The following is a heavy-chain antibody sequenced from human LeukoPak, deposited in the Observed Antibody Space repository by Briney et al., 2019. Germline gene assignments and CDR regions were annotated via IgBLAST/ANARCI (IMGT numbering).Heavy chain of an antibody. CDR3: AREYCSGGSCYWFDP. V-gene: IGHV3-33*01. Sequence: PGGSLRLSCAASGFTFSSYGMHWVRQAPGKGLEWVAVIWYDGSNKYYADSVKGRFTISRDNSKNTLYLQMNSLRAEDTAVYYCAREYCSGGSCYWFDPWAREPWSPSPQ. CDR1: GFTFSSYG. D-gene: IGHD2-15*01. J-gene: IGHJ5*02. CDR2: IWYDGSNK.